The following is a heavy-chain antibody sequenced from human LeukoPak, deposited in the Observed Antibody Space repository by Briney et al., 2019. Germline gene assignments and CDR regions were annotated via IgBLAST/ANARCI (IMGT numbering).Heavy chain of an antibody. CDR1: GFTFNSYA. D-gene: IGHD3-3*01. V-gene: IGHV3-30-3*01. CDR2: ISYDGSNK. CDR3: AKDPPHLDYDFWYIDY. J-gene: IGHJ4*02. Sequence: GGSLRLSCAASGFTFNSYAMHWVRQAPGKGLEWVAIISYDGSNKYYADSVKGRFTISRDNSKNTLYLQMNSLRAEDTAVYYCAKDPPHLDYDFWYIDYWGQGTLVTVSS.